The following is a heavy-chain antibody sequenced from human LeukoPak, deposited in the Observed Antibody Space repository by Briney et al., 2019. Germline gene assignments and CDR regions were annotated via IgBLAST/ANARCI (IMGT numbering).Heavy chain of an antibody. D-gene: IGHD4-17*01. V-gene: IGHV1-69*05. CDR3: ARGTDYYYYYYMDV. CDR1: GGTFSSYA. Sequence: GASVKVSCKASGGTFSSYAISWVRQAPGLGLEWMGGIIPIFGTANYAQKFQGRVTITTDESTSTAYMELSSLRSEDTAVYYCARGTDYYYYYYMDVWGKGTTVTVSS. CDR2: IIPIFGTA. J-gene: IGHJ6*03.